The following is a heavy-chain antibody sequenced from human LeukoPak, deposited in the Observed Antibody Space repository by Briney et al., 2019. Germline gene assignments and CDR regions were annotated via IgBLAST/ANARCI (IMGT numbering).Heavy chain of an antibody. J-gene: IGHJ6*02. D-gene: IGHD3-10*01. CDR3: ARVWFGEFYGMDV. CDR1: GYTFTGYY. Sequence: ASVKVSCKASGYTFTGYYMHWVRQAPGQGLEWMGWINPNSGGTNYAQKFQGRVTMTRDTSISTDYMELSRLRSDDTAVYYCARVWFGEFYGMDVWGQGTTVTVSS. V-gene: IGHV1-2*02. CDR2: INPNSGGT.